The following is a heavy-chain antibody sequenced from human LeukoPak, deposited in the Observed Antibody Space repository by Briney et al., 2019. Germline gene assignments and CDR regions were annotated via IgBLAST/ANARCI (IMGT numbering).Heavy chain of an antibody. CDR1: GFAFSGYA. CDR3: AKDPHDDYVDVFDS. CDR2: IGARGDVT. Sequence: GGSLRLSCTVSGFAFSGYAMSWVRQAPGKGPEWVLSIGARGDVTYSADSVKGRFTISRDNSKSTLYLQMNRLRADDTALYYCAKDPHDDYVDVFDSWGPGTMVTVSS. D-gene: IGHD4-17*01. V-gene: IGHV3-23*01. J-gene: IGHJ3*02.